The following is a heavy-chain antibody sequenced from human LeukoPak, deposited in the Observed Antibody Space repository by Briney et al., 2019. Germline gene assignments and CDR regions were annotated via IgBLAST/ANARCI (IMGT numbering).Heavy chain of an antibody. CDR1: GDSISSGGYS. J-gene: IGHJ5*02. Sequence: PSGTLFLTCAVSGDSISSGGYSWSWIRQPPGKGLEWIGYIYHIGYISQSGNIYQNPSLKSRVTISLDTSRNQFSLKLSSVTAADTAVYYCARSPLAFYDSSGYPRVWFDPWGQGTLVTVSS. V-gene: IGHV4-30-2*01. D-gene: IGHD3-22*01. CDR2: ISQSGNI. CDR3: ARSPLAFYDSSGYPRVWFDP.